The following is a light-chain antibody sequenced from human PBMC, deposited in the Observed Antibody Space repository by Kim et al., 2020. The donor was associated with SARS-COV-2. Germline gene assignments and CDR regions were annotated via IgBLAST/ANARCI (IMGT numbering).Light chain of an antibody. V-gene: IGLV3-19*01. Sequence: SSELTQDPAVSVALGQTVRITCQGDSLRTYYASWYQQKPGQAPILVIYDENNRPSGIPDRFSASSSGNTASLTITGAQAEDEADYYCSSRDSSGNSSFFGTGTKVTVL. J-gene: IGLJ1*01. CDR3: SSRDSSGNSSF. CDR1: SLRTYY. CDR2: DEN.